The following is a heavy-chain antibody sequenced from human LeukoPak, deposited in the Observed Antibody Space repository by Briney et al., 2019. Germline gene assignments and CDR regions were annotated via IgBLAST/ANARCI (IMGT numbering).Heavy chain of an antibody. CDR2: IIPILGIA. CDR1: GGTFSSYA. CDR3: ARDTAPGTYYFDY. D-gene: IGHD5-18*01. J-gene: IGHJ4*02. V-gene: IGHV1-69*04. Sequence: ASVKVSCKASGGTFSSYAISWVRQAPGQGLEWMGRIIPILGIANYAQKFQGRVTITADKSTSTAYMELSSLRSEDTAVYYCARDTAPGTYYFDYWGQGTLVTVSS.